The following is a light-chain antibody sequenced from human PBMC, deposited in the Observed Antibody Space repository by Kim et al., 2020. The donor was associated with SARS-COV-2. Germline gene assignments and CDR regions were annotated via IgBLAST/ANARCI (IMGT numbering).Light chain of an antibody. CDR3: QQYGTSPQT. CDR2: STS. CDR1: ENIHTSY. Sequence: HSPSPLSLSPGEIDTLSCRASENIHTSYFAWYQQKFGQAPSLLIYSTSTTASGVPDRVSGSGSGTAFTLPSSRLEPEDVAVSYCQQYGTSPQTFGPGTKVDFK. V-gene: IGKV3-20*01. J-gene: IGKJ3*01.